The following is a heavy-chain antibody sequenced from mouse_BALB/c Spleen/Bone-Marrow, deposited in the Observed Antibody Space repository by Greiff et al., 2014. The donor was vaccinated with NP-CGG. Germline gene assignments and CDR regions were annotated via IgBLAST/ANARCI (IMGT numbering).Heavy chain of an antibody. D-gene: IGHD1-1*01. Sequence: EVKLMESGGGLVQPGESLKLSCESNEYEFPSHDMSWVRKTPEKRLELVAAINSDGGSTYYPDTMERRFIISGDNSKKTLYLQMSSLRSEDTAFYYCARHGDYYGSSLFAYWGQGTLVTVSA. CDR2: INSDGGST. CDR1: EYEFPSHD. J-gene: IGHJ3*01. CDR3: ARHGDYYGSSLFAY. V-gene: IGHV5-2*01.